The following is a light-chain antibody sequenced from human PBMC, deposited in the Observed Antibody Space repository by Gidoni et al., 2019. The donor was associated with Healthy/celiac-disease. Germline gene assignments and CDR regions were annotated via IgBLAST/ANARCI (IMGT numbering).Light chain of an antibody. Sequence: DIQMTLSPSSLSASVGDRVTITCQASQDISNYLNWYQQKPGKAPKLLIYDASNLETGVPSRFSGSGSGTDFTFTISSLQPEDIATYYCQQFGAFGGGTKVEIK. J-gene: IGKJ4*01. V-gene: IGKV1-33*01. CDR2: DAS. CDR1: QDISNY. CDR3: QQFGA.